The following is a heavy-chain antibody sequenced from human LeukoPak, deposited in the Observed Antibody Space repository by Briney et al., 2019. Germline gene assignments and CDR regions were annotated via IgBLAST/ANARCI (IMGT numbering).Heavy chain of an antibody. CDR3: ARAPYYDILTGYTPEYYYYYYMDV. J-gene: IGHJ6*03. CDR1: GYSISSGYY. V-gene: IGHV4-38-2*02. D-gene: IGHD3-9*01. Sequence: PSETLSLTCTVSGYSISSGYYWGWIRQPPGKGLEWIGSFYDSGNTYYNPSLKSRVTISVDTSKNQFSLKLSSVTAADTAVYYCARAPYYDILTGYTPEYYYYYYMDVWGKGTTVTISS. CDR2: FYDSGNT.